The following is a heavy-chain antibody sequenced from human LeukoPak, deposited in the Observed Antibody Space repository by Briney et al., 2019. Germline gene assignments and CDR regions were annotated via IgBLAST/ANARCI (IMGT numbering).Heavy chain of an antibody. CDR2: ISAYNGHT. V-gene: IGHV1-18*01. Sequence: ASVKVSCKASGYTFTSYAISWVRQAPGQGLEWMGWISAYNGHTNYAQKLQGRVTITADKSTSTAYMELSSLRSEDTAVYYCARLGYCSGGSCYHWGQGTLVTVSS. J-gene: IGHJ5*02. CDR1: GYTFTSYA. CDR3: ARLGYCSGGSCYH. D-gene: IGHD2-15*01.